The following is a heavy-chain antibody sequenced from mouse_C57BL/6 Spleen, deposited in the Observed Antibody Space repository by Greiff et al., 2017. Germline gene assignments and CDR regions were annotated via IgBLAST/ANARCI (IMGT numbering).Heavy chain of an antibody. CDR3: ARDPGWSYYFDY. CDR1: GFTFSDYY. CDR2: INYDGSST. Sequence: EVKLVESEGGLVQPGSSMKLSCTASGFTFSDYYMAWVRQVPEKGLEWVANINYDGSSTYYLDSLKSRFIISRDNAKNILYLQMSSLTSEDTATYYCARDPGWSYYFDYWGQGTTLTVSS. J-gene: IGHJ2*01. V-gene: IGHV5-16*01. D-gene: IGHD2-3*01.